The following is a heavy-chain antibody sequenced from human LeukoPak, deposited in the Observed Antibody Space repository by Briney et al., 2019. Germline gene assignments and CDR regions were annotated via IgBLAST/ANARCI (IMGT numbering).Heavy chain of an antibody. Sequence: GGSLRLSCAASGFTFSSYGMHWVRQAPGKGLEWVAFIRYDGSNKYYADSVKGRFTISRDNAKNSLYLQMNSLRAEDTALYYCAKDSRYYYDSSGPGGSFDYWGQGTLAPSPQ. CDR3: AKDSRYYYDSSGPGGSFDY. D-gene: IGHD3-22*01. CDR2: IRYDGSNK. J-gene: IGHJ4*02. V-gene: IGHV3-30*02. CDR1: GFTFSSYG.